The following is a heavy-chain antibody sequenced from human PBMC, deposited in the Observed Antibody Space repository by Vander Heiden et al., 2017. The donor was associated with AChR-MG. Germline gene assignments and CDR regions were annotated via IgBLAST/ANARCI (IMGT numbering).Heavy chain of an antibody. V-gene: IGHV3-30*18. Sequence: QVQLVESGGGVVQPGRSLRPSCAASGFTFSGYGMHWVRQAPGKGLEWVAVISYDGSNKYYADSVKGRFTISRDNSKNTLYLQMNSLRAEDTAVYYCAKGAPYYYDSSGNDYWGQGTLVTVSS. J-gene: IGHJ4*02. CDR2: ISYDGSNK. D-gene: IGHD3-22*01. CDR3: AKGAPYYYDSSGNDY. CDR1: GFTFSGYG.